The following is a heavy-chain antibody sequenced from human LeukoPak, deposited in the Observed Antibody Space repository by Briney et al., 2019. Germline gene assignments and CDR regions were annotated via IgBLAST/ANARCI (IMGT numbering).Heavy chain of an antibody. V-gene: IGHV4-38-2*02. D-gene: IGHD7-27*01. CDR1: GYSISSGYY. J-gene: IGHJ4*02. CDR3: ARLGKLGQPLYYFDY. Sequence: SETLSLTCTVPGYSISSGYYWGWIRQPPGKGLEWIGSIYHSGSTYYNPSLKSRVTISVDTSKNQFSLKLSSVTAADTAVYYCARLGKLGQPLYYFDYWGQGTLVTVSS. CDR2: IYHSGST.